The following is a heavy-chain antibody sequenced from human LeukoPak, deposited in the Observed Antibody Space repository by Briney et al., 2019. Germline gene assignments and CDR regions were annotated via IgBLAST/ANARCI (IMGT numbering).Heavy chain of an antibody. CDR2: TYYRSKWYN. D-gene: IGHD6-19*01. V-gene: IGHV6-1*01. CDR3: GKETRDQQW. Sequence: SQTLSPTCAISGDSVSSNSAAWNWIRQSPSRGLEWLGRTYYRSKWYNEYAVSVKSRISINPDTSKNQFSLHLDSVTPEDTAVYYCGKETRDQQWWGQGAPVTVSS. J-gene: IGHJ4*02. CDR1: GDSVSSNSAA.